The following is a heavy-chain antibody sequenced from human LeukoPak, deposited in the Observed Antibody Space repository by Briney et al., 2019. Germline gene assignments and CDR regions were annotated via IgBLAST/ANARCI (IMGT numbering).Heavy chain of an antibody. CDR1: GFTFSTYN. Sequence: PGGSLRLSCAASGFTFSTYNMIWVRQAPGKGLEWVSYISSSSTTRYYADSVKGRFTISRDNAKNSLYLQMNSLRDEDSAVYYCARDPHIAAAGTIFDYWGQGTLVTVSS. J-gene: IGHJ4*02. CDR2: ISSSSTTR. D-gene: IGHD6-13*01. CDR3: ARDPHIAAAGTIFDY. V-gene: IGHV3-48*02.